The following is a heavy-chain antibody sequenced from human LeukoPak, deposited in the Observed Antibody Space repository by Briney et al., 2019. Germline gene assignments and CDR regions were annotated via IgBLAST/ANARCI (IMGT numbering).Heavy chain of an antibody. D-gene: IGHD1-26*01. J-gene: IGHJ4*02. V-gene: IGHV3-23*01. CDR2: VGGTGTGT. CDR3: AKGGRSGSFDY. CDR1: GFIFSSYA. Sequence: GGSLRLSCAASGFIFSSYAMTWVRQAPGKGQEWVSTVGGTGTGTYYADSVKGRFTISRDNSKNTLYLQMNNLRGDDTAVYYCAKGGRSGSFDYWGQETLVTVSS.